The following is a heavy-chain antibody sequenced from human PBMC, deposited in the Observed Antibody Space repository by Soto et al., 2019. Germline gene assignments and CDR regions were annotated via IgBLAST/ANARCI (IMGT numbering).Heavy chain of an antibody. CDR3: AAGGARTGGMDV. CDR1: GFTFTTSA. CDR2: IVVGTGNT. D-gene: IGHD1-1*01. Sequence: QMQLVQSGREVKKPGTSVKVSCKAAGFTFTTSAVQWVRQARGQHLEWIGSIVVGTGNTKYAQKFQERVTITRDMSISTAYMELSSLRSEDTAVYYCAAGGARTGGMDVWGQGTTVTVS. J-gene: IGHJ6*02. V-gene: IGHV1-58*01.